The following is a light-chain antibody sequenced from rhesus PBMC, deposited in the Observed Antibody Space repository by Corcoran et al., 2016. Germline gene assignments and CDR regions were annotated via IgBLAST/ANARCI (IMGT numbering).Light chain of an antibody. CDR1: QSFSSS. CDR3: QQYYSYPLT. CDR2: SAS. V-gene: IGKV1-46*01. Sequence: DIQMTQSPSSLSASVGDTVTITCRASQSFSSSLAWYQQKPGKAPSLFIYSASSLQSGVPSRFSGSKSGTDFTLTISSLQPEDIASYYCQQYYSYPLTFGGGTKVEIK. J-gene: IGKJ4*01.